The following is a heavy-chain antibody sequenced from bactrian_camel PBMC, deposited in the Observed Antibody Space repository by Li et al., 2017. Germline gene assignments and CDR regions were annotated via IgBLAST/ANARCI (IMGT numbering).Heavy chain of an antibody. CDR3: AAVDSSDYYCPVPAFEFAY. D-gene: IGHD4*01. J-gene: IGHJ4*01. Sequence: VQLVESGGGSVEAGGSLRLSCVASGYTGRTGCMGWFRQSSGDQREGVAAIDTGDGSTYYLNSVEGRFTIPHDNAKNTLYLQMNSLKPEDTAIYYCAAVDSSDYYCPVPAFEFAYWGKGTQVTVS. CDR2: IDTGDGST. V-gene: IGHV3S54*01. CDR1: GYTGRTGC.